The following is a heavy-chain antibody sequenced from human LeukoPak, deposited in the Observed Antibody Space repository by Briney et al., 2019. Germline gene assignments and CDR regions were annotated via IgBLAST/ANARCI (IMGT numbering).Heavy chain of an antibody. V-gene: IGHV4-34*01. Sequence: SETLSLTCTVSGGSISNKYWSWIRQPPGKGLEWIGEINHSGSTTYNPSLKSRITISVDTSKNQFSLKLSSMTAADTALYYCARGLGGYWGQGTLVTVSS. CDR2: INHSGST. CDR1: GGSISNKY. J-gene: IGHJ4*02. CDR3: ARGLGGY. D-gene: IGHD3-16*01.